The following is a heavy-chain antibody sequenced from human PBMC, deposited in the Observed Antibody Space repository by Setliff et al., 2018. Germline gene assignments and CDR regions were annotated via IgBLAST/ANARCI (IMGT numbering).Heavy chain of an antibody. CDR1: GFTFSNYD. Sequence: PGGSLRLSCAASGFTFSNYDMNWVRQAPGKGLEWVSYIKSSGSSIYYADSVKGRFTISRDNAKNSLYLQMDSLRAEDTAVYYCVRALFLQYYGGRSGGYFDYWGQGSLVTVSS. V-gene: IGHV3-48*03. J-gene: IGHJ4*02. CDR3: VRALFLQYYGGRSGGYFDY. D-gene: IGHD4-17*01. CDR2: IKSSGSSI.